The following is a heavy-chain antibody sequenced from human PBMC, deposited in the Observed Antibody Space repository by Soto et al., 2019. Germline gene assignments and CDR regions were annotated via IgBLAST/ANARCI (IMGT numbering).Heavy chain of an antibody. D-gene: IGHD2-8*01. J-gene: IGHJ5*02. CDR2: IYHSGRT. CDR3: VRESSTSGPNWFHT. Sequence: SEPLSLTCSALGGSINSGRSSWNWIRQSPGKGLEWIAYIYHSGRTYYNPSLKSRVTISVDRSENQFSLKLTSVTAADTAVSYCVRESSTSGPNWFHTWGPGILVTVS. CDR1: GGSINSGRSS. V-gene: IGHV4-30-2*06.